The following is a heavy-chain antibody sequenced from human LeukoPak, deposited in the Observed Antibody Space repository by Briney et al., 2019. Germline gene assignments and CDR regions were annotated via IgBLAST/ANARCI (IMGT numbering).Heavy chain of an antibody. CDR2: ISSSSIYI. J-gene: IGHJ6*03. Sequence: GGSLRLSCAASGFIFSSYSMNWVRQAPGKGLEWVSSISSSSIYIYYADSVKGRFTISRDNAKNSLYLQMNSLRAEDTAVYYCARVRLYYYYYYMDVWGKGTTVTVSS. CDR3: ARVRLYYYYYYMDV. V-gene: IGHV3-21*01. CDR1: GFIFSSYS.